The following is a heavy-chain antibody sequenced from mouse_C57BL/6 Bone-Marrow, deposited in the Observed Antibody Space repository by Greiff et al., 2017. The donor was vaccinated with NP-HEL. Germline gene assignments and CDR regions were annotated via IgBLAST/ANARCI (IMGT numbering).Heavy chain of an antibody. CDR3: LSQNWDGFAY. D-gene: IGHD4-1*01. Sequence: EVMLVESGGGLVQPKGSLKLSCAASGFSFNTYAMNWVRQAPGKGLEWVARIRSKSNNYATYYADSGKDRFTISRADSESMLDLQMHTLNTADPAMYSCLSQNWDGFAYWGQGTLVTVSA. CDR1: GFSFNTYA. V-gene: IGHV10-1*01. J-gene: IGHJ3*01. CDR2: IRSKSNNYAT.